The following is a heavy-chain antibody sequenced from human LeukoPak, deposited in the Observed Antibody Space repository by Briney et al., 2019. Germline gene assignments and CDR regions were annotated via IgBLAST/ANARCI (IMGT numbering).Heavy chain of an antibody. D-gene: IGHD5-12*01. Sequence: GGSLRLSCAASGFTFSSYGMHWVRQAPGKGLEWVAFIRYDGSNKYYADSVKGRSTISRDNSKNTLYLQMNSLRAEDTAVYYCAKANSGYDYEFDYWGQGTLVTVSS. V-gene: IGHV3-30*02. CDR3: AKANSGYDYEFDY. CDR2: IRYDGSNK. CDR1: GFTFSSYG. J-gene: IGHJ4*02.